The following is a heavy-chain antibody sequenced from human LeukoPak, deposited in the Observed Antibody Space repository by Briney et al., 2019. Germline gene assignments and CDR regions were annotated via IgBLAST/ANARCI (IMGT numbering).Heavy chain of an antibody. CDR2: ISGSGGST. CDR1: RFTFSSYA. Sequence: QAGGSLRLSCAASRFTFSSYAMSWVRQAPGKGLEWVSAISGSGGSTDYADSVKGRFTISRDNSKNTLYLQMNSLRAEDTAVYYCAKVFSPDSYCSSTSCPNWYFDLWGRGTLVTVSS. CDR3: AKVFSPDSYCSSTSCPNWYFDL. V-gene: IGHV3-23*01. D-gene: IGHD2-2*01. J-gene: IGHJ2*01.